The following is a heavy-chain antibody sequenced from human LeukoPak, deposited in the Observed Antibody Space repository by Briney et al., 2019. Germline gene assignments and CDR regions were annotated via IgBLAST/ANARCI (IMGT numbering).Heavy chain of an antibody. V-gene: IGHV3-30-3*01. Sequence: GGSLGLSCAASGFTFRNYVIHWVRQAPGKGLEWVAVTSSDLNVKLYAGSVKGRFTISRDNAKNSLYLQMNSLRAEDTAVYYCAREGPTGAKSPDFDYWGQGTLVTVSS. D-gene: IGHD1-7*01. CDR3: AREGPTGAKSPDFDY. CDR1: GFTFRNYV. J-gene: IGHJ4*02. CDR2: TSSDLNVK.